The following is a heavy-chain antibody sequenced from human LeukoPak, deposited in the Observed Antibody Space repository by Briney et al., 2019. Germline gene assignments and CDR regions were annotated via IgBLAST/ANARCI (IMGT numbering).Heavy chain of an antibody. D-gene: IGHD2-21*02. Sequence: GGSLRLSCAASGFTFSSYGMNWVRQAPGKGLEWVSYISSSSSTIYYADSVKGRFTISRDNAKNSLYLQMNSLRAEDTAVYYCARGIYCGGDCYRPFDYWGQGTLVTVSS. J-gene: IGHJ4*02. V-gene: IGHV3-48*01. CDR3: ARGIYCGGDCYRPFDY. CDR2: ISSSSSTI. CDR1: GFTFSSYG.